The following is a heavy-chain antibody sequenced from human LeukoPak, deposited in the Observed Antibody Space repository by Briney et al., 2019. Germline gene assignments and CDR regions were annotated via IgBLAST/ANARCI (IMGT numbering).Heavy chain of an antibody. J-gene: IGHJ6*03. CDR2: IRYDGSNK. Sequence: PGGSLRLSCAASGFTFSSYGMHWVRQAPGKGLEWVAFIRYDGSNKYYADSVKGRFTISRDNSKNTLYLQMNSLRAEDTAVYYCAEAGYCSSTSCYAVVYYMDVWGKGTTVTISS. CDR1: GFTFSSYG. D-gene: IGHD2-2*01. CDR3: AEAGYCSSTSCYAVVYYMDV. V-gene: IGHV3-30*02.